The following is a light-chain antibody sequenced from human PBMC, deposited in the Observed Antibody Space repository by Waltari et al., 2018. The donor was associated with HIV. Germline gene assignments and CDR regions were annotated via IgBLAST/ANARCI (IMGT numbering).Light chain of an antibody. CDR2: KAS. CDR3: QQYNRDPS. V-gene: IGKV1-5*03. CDR1: QDITSW. Sequence: DSHMTQSPSTLSAFVGDRGTITCRASQDITSWLAWYQQKPGKAPKLLSRKASVLESGVSSRFSGSGSGTEFTLIIDSLEPDDFATYYCQQYNRDPSFGQGTRLEMK. J-gene: IGKJ5*01.